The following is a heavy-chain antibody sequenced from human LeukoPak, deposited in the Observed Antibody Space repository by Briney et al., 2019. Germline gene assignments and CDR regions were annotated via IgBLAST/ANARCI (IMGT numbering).Heavy chain of an antibody. CDR3: ATRSSMVRGVQAFDI. V-gene: IGHV4-59*01. CDR2: IYYSGST. Sequence: SETLSLTCTVSGGSISSYYWSWIRQPPGKGLEWIGYIYYSGSTNYNPSLKSRVTISIDTSKNQFSLNLSSVTAADTAVYYCATRSSMVRGVQAFDIWGQGTMVTVSS. CDR1: GGSISSYY. D-gene: IGHD3-10*01. J-gene: IGHJ3*02.